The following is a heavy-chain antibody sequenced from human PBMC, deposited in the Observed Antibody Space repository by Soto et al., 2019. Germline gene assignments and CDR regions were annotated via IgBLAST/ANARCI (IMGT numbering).Heavy chain of an antibody. CDR1: GYSFTSYW. CDR3: ARQVDYYDSSGYGGMDV. CDR2: IDPSDSYT. Sequence: GESLKISCKGSGYSFTSYWISWVRQMPGKGLEWMGSIDPSDSYTNYSPSFQGHVTISADKSISTAYLQWSSLKASDTAMYYCARQVDYYDSSGYGGMDVWGQGTTVTVSS. J-gene: IGHJ6*02. V-gene: IGHV5-10-1*01. D-gene: IGHD3-22*01.